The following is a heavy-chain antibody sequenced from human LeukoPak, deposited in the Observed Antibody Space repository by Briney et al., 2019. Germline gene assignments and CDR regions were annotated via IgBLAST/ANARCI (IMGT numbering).Heavy chain of an antibody. CDR2: THYSGST. V-gene: IGHV4-39*01. CDR3: ARASGFLPSCEWANWFDA. Sequence: SETLSLTSGVSGGSLVGGTDYWASSRQPPGRRLEWVGTTHYSGSTFSRPSLKSRGALSIDTSKNRFSLRLTSVTAADTGVYYCARASGFLPSCEWANWFDAGGQGTLVTVSS. J-gene: IGHJ5*02. D-gene: IGHD1-26*01. CDR1: GGSLVGGTDY.